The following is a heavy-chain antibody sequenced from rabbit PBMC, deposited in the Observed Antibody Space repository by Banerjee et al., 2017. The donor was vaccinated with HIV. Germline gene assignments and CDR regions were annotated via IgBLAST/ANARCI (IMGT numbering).Heavy chain of an antibody. CDR1: GFSFSGTYW. CDR2: IYAGSSGTT. D-gene: IGHD2-1*01. Sequence: QEQLEESGGDLVKPEGSLTLTCTASGFSFSGTYWICWVRQAPGKGLEWIACIYAGSSGTTYYASWVNGRFTISSDSAQNTVDLQMNSLTAADTATYFCARNDYGDYAYYFNLWGPGTLVTVS. J-gene: IGHJ4*01. V-gene: IGHV1S45*01. CDR3: ARNDYGDYAYYFNL.